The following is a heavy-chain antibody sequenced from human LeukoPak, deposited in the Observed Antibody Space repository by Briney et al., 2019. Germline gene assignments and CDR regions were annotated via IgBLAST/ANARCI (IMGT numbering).Heavy chain of an antibody. J-gene: IGHJ5*02. V-gene: IGHV4-34*01. Sequence: SETLSLTCAVYGGSFSGYHWSWIRQPPGKGLEWIGEINHSGSTNYNPSLKSRVTISVDTSKNQFSLKLSSVTAADTAVYYCARKYCSSTSCRFDPWGQGTLVTVSS. CDR3: ARKYCSSTSCRFDP. CDR2: INHSGST. CDR1: GGSFSGYH. D-gene: IGHD2-2*01.